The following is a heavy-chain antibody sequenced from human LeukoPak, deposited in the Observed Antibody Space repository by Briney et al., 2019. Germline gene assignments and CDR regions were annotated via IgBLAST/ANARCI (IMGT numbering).Heavy chain of an antibody. CDR1: GYTSTSYG. J-gene: IGHJ5*02. CDR2: ISAYNGNT. V-gene: IGHV1-18*01. D-gene: IGHD6-19*01. Sequence: GASVKVSCKASGYTSTSYGISWVRQAPGQGLEWMGWISAYNGNTNYAQKLQGRVTMTTDTSTSTAYMELRSLRSDDTAVCYCARGLSPAVAGTAYWFDPWGQGTLVTVSS. CDR3: ARGLSPAVAGTAYWFDP.